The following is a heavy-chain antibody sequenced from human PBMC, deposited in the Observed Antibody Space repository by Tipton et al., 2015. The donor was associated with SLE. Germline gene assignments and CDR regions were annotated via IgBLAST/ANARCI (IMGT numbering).Heavy chain of an antibody. J-gene: IGHJ3*02. D-gene: IGHD4-17*01. Sequence: GLVKPSETLSLICTVSGDSISSYYWNWIRQAPGKGLEWLGYVYYSGSTNYNPSLKSRVTISVDTSKNQFSLKLSSVTAADTAVYYCARQWPGDVSALEIWGQGTMVTVSS. CDR1: GDSISSYY. CDR2: VYYSGST. V-gene: IGHV4-59*08. CDR3: ARQWPGDVSALEI.